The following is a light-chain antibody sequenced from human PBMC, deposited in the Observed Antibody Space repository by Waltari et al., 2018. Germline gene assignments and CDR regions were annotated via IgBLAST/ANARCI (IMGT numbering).Light chain of an antibody. CDR1: PSGLRTSDNRNC. CDR2: WAS. Sequence: DLVMTPSPDSLAVSLGERSTLNCTSRPSGLRTSDNRNCLAWYQQNPGQPPKLLTYWASTRESGVPDRFSASGSGTDFTLTISSLQAEDVAVYYCQQYSNTPLTFGGGTRVEIK. J-gene: IGKJ4*01. CDR3: QQYSNTPLT. V-gene: IGKV4-1*01.